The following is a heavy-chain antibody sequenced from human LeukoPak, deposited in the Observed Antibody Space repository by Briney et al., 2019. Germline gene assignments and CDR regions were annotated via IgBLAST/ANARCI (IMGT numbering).Heavy chain of an antibody. CDR1: GGTFSSYA. Sequence: ASVKVSCKASGGTFSSYAISWVRQAPGQGLEWMGRIIPILGIANYAQKFQGRVTITADKSTSTAYMELSSLRSEDTAVYYCARESTAPYSSSCLDYWGQGTLVTVSS. V-gene: IGHV1-69*04. CDR2: IIPILGIA. CDR3: ARESTAPYSSSCLDY. D-gene: IGHD6-13*01. J-gene: IGHJ4*02.